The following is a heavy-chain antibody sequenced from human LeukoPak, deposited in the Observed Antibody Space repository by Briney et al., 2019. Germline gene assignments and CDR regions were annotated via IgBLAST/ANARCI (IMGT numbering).Heavy chain of an antibody. V-gene: IGHV3-64*01. CDR1: GFTFSNYA. CDR2: IVSNGDST. Sequence: GGSLRLSCAASGFTFSNYAMRWVRQAPGKELEYVSTIVSNGDSTYYANSVKGRFTISRDNSRTTLYLQMGSLRVEDMAVYYCARGVNYYDSSGYLFDYWGQGILVTVSS. CDR3: ARGVNYYDSSGYLFDY. D-gene: IGHD3-22*01. J-gene: IGHJ4*02.